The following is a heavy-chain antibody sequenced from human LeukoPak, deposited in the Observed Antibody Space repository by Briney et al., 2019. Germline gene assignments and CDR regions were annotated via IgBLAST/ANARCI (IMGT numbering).Heavy chain of an antibody. CDR2: INHSGST. D-gene: IGHD6-13*01. Sequence: SETLSLTCAVYGWSFSGYYWSWIRQPPGKGLEWIGEINHSGSTNYNPSLKSRVTISVDTSKNQFSLKLSSVTAADTAVYYCARDSGSSWYPRGWFDPWGQGTLVTVSS. J-gene: IGHJ5*02. V-gene: IGHV4-34*01. CDR3: ARDSGSSWYPRGWFDP. CDR1: GWSFSGYY.